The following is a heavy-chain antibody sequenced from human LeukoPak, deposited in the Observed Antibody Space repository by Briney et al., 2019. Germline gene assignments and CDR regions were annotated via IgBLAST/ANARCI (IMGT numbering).Heavy chain of an antibody. CDR3: ARDRFPSYYFDY. CDR2: IYTSGST. Sequence: PSETLSLTCTVSGGSISSGSYYWSWIRQPAGKGLEWIGRIYTSGSTNYNPSLKSRVTISVDTSKNQFSLKLSSVTAADTAVYYCARDRFPSYYFDYWGQGTLVTVSS. J-gene: IGHJ4*02. CDR1: GGSISSGSYY. V-gene: IGHV4-61*02.